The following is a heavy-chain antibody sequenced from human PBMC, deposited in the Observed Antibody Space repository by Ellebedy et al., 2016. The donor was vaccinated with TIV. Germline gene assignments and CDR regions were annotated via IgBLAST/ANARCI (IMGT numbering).Heavy chain of an antibody. CDR1: GFTFSSYS. V-gene: IGHV3-21*01. CDR3: VRDYSSGWNAFDI. Sequence: GESLKISCPASGFTFSSYSMNWVRQAPGKGLEWVSSISRSSSYIYYADSVKGRFTISRDTAKNSLYLQMNSLRAEDTAVYYCVRDYSSGWNAFDIWGQGTMVTVSS. J-gene: IGHJ3*02. D-gene: IGHD6-19*01. CDR2: ISRSSSYI.